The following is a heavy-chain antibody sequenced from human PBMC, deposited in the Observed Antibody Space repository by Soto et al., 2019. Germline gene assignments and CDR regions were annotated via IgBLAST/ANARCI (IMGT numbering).Heavy chain of an antibody. Sequence: GASVKVSCKASGGTFSSYTISWVRQAPGQGLEWMGRIIPILSIANYAQKFQGRVTITADKSTSTAYMELSSLRSEDTAVYYCARGDTMVRGPGNYMDVWGKGTTVTVSS. CDR1: GGTFSSYT. CDR2: IIPILSIA. J-gene: IGHJ6*03. V-gene: IGHV1-69*02. D-gene: IGHD3-10*01. CDR3: ARGDTMVRGPGNYMDV.